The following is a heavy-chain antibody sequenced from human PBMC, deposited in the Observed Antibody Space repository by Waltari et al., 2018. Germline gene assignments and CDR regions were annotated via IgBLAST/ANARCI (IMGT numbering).Heavy chain of an antibody. CDR3: ARGDYGMDV. Sequence: QMQLVESGGGVVGPGGSLRISGAPSGFTFSGYNMYWVRQAPGKGLDWVAIKSNDGSSIHCADLVKARFFISRDNSKNALYLQLNSRRSDDTAVYYCARGDYGMDVWGQGTTVTVSS. CDR2: KSNDGSSI. CDR1: GFTFSGYN. V-gene: IGHV3-30*04. J-gene: IGHJ6*02.